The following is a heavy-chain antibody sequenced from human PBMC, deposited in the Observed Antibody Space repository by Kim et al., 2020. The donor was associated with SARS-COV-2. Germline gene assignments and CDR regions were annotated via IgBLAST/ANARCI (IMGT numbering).Heavy chain of an antibody. D-gene: IGHD3-9*01. J-gene: IGHJ3*01. CDR2: IYHSGTT. Sequence: SETLSLTCNVSGYSISEGYYWGWIRQTPGQGLEWIGSIYHSGTTYYNPSLKSRISLSVNTSKNQFSLKLSSVTAADTAKYYCSRDAPGLRYFEAWGQGT. V-gene: IGHV4-38-2*02. CDR3: SRDAPGLRYFEA. CDR1: GYSISEGYY.